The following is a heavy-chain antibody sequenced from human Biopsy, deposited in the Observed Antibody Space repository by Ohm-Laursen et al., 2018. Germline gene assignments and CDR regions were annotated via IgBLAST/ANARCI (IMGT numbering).Heavy chain of an antibody. D-gene: IGHD3-3*01. J-gene: IGHJ4*02. V-gene: IGHV1-69*10. CDR2: IIAVSGLV. CDR1: GGTFSSYS. Sequence: ASVKVSCNTSGGTFSSYSISWVRQAPGEGLEWMGGIIAVSGLVNYAPKFQGRVSITADKSTTTAYMELSNLKSEDTAVYYCAIPFQYYDSWGGYPPFDHWGQGTLVTVSS. CDR3: AIPFQYYDSWGGYPPFDH.